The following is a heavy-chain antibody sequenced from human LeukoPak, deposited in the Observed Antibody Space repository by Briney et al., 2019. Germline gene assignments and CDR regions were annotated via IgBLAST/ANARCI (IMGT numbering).Heavy chain of an antibody. CDR1: GGSISSYY. CDR3: ARGEWYLLFDY. J-gene: IGHJ4*02. CDR2: IFYSGST. D-gene: IGHD1-26*01. V-gene: IGHV4-59*01. Sequence: SETVSLTCSVSGGSISSYYWSWNRQPPGKGLEWIGYIFYSGSTNYNPSLKSRVTISVDTSKNQFSLKLSSVTAADTAVYYCARGEWYLLFDYWGQENLVTVSS.